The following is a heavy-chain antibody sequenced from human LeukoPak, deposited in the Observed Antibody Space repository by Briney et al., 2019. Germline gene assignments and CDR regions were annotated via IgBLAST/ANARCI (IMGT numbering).Heavy chain of an antibody. J-gene: IGHJ4*02. V-gene: IGHV1-46*01. CDR1: GYTFTSYY. Sequence: ASVKVSCKASGYTFTSYYMHWLRQAPGQGLEWMGIINPSGGSTSYAQKFQGKVTMTRDTSTGAVFMELSSLRSEDTAAYYCARSSASIDYWGQGTLVTVSS. CDR3: ARSSASIDY. CDR2: INPSGGST. D-gene: IGHD6-6*01.